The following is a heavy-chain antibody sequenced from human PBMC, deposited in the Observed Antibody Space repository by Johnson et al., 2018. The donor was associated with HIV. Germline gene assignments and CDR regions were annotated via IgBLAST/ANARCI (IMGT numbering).Heavy chain of an antibody. D-gene: IGHD6-13*01. J-gene: IGHJ3*02. V-gene: IGHV3-66*01. CDR2: VYSDGIT. CDR3: ARDGRLAAAGAWGAFDI. CDR1: GLTVSNNY. Sequence: VQLVESGGGLVQPGGSLRLSCAASGLTVSNNYMSWVRQAPGKGLEWVSVVYSDGITFYADSVKGRFTISRDKFKNTLYLQMNSLRAEDTALYYCARDGRLAAAGAWGAFDIWGQGTMVTVSA.